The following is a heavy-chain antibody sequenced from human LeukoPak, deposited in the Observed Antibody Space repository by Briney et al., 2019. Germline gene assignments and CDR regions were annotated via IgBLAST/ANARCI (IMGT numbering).Heavy chain of an antibody. J-gene: IGHJ4*02. V-gene: IGHV4-4*07. D-gene: IGHD3-22*01. CDR3: ARDRANTYYYDSSGYFEYYFDY. CDR1: GGSLSSYY. CDR2: IYTSGST. Sequence: SETLSLTCTVSGGSLSSYYWSWIRQPAGKGLEWIGRIYTSGSTNYNPSLKSRVTMSVDTSKNQFSLKLSSVTAADTAVYYCARDRANTYYYDSSGYFEYYFDYWGQGTLVTVSS.